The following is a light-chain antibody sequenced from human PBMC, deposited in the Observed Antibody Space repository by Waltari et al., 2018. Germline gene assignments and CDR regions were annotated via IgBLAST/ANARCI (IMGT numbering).Light chain of an antibody. Sequence: QSVLTQPPSVSGAPGQRVTISCTGSTPNIGAGYEVHWYQQLPGTAPKLLIYSNDNRPSGVPDRFSGSKSGTSASLAISGLQAEDDADYYCQSYDRMLNVVFGGGTKLTVL. CDR1: TPNIGAGYE. CDR3: QSYDRMLNVV. J-gene: IGLJ3*02. V-gene: IGLV1-40*01. CDR2: SND.